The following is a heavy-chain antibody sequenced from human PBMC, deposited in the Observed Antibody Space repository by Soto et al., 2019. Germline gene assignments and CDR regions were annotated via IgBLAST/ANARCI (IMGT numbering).Heavy chain of an antibody. V-gene: IGHV1-18*01. CDR2: IRAYNGNT. CDR3: ARDLPTMDV. J-gene: IGHJ6*02. CDR1: GYTFTSYG. Sequence: QVQLVQSGAEVKKPGASVKVSCKASGYTFTSYGISWVRQAPGQGLEWMGWIRAYNGNTNYAQKLQGRVTMTTDTSTSTASMERRSLRSDGTAVYFCARDLPTMDVWGQGTTVTVSS.